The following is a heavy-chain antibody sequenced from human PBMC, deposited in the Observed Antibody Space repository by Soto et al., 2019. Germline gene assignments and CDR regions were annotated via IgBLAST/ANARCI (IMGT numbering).Heavy chain of an antibody. Sequence: GASVKVYCKASGYTFTSYAMHWVRQAPGQRLEWMGWINAGNGNTKYSQKFQGRVTITRDTSASTAYMELSSLRSEDTAVYYCARVNSIAVAGLVGYWGQGTLVTVSS. J-gene: IGHJ4*02. D-gene: IGHD6-19*01. CDR3: ARVNSIAVAGLVGY. V-gene: IGHV1-3*01. CDR1: GYTFTSYA. CDR2: INAGNGNT.